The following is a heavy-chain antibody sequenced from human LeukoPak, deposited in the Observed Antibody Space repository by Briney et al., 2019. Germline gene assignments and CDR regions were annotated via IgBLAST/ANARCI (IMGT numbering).Heavy chain of an antibody. CDR3: ARSLRVRGVPDYMDV. J-gene: IGHJ6*03. V-gene: IGHV3-30*02. Sequence: GGSLRLSCAASGFTFSSYGMNWVRQAPGKGLEWVAFIRYDGSNKHYADSVKGRITISRDNSKNMLYLQMNSLRAEDTAVYYCARSLRVRGVPDYMDVWGKGTTVIISS. D-gene: IGHD3-10*02. CDR1: GFTFSSYG. CDR2: IRYDGSNK.